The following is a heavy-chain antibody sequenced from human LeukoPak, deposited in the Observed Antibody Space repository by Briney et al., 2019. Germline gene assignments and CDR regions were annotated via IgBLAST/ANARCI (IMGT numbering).Heavy chain of an antibody. CDR1: GYTFTGYY. V-gene: IGHV1-2*02. Sequence: ASVKVSRKASGYTFTGYYMHWVRQAPGQGLEWMGWINPNSGGTNYAQKFQGRVTMTRDTSISTAYMELSRLRSDDTAVYYCARDQADGDYYDSSGLDYWGQGTLVTVSS. CDR3: ARDQADGDYYDSSGLDY. J-gene: IGHJ4*02. CDR2: INPNSGGT. D-gene: IGHD3-22*01.